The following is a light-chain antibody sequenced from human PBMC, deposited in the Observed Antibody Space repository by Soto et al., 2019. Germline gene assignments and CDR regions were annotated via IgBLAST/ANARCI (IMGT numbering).Light chain of an antibody. Sequence: QSVLTQPPSASGAPGQRVTISCSGSSSNIGTNTVNWYQQLPGTAPKLLVYTNNQRPSGVPDRFSGSKSGTSASLAFSGLQSEDEADYDCASWDDSLNGPVFGGGTKLTVL. J-gene: IGLJ3*02. CDR1: SSNIGTNT. CDR3: ASWDDSLNGPV. CDR2: TNN. V-gene: IGLV1-44*01.